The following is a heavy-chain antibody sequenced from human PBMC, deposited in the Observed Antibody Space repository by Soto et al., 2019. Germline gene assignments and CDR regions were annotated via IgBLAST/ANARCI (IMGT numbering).Heavy chain of an antibody. CDR1: GYTFTSYY. V-gene: IGHV1-46*01. D-gene: IGHD2-2*02. Sequence: ASVKVSCKASGYTFTSYYMHWVRQAPGQGLEWMGIINPSGGSTSYAQKFQGRVTMTRDTSTSTVYMELSSLRSEDTAVYYCARVGYCSSTSCYMGHNWFDPWGQGTLVTVSS. CDR2: INPSGGST. J-gene: IGHJ5*02. CDR3: ARVGYCSSTSCYMGHNWFDP.